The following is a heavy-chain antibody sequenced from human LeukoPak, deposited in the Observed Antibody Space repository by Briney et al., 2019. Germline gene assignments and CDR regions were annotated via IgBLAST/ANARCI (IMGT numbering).Heavy chain of an antibody. D-gene: IGHD3-3*01. CDR2: INHSGST. CDR1: GGSFSGYY. J-gene: IGHJ6*02. V-gene: IGHV4-34*01. Sequence: PSETLSLTCAVYGGSFSGYYWSWIRQPPGKGLEWIGEINHSGSTNYNPSLKSRVTISVDTSKNQFSLKLSSVTAADTAVYYCARGVYDFWSGYSTYYHYYGMDVRGQGTTVTVSS. CDR3: ARGVYDFWSGYSTYYHYYGMDV.